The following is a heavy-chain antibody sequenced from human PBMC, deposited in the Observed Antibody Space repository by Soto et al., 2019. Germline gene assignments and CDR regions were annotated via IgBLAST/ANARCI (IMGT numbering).Heavy chain of an antibody. V-gene: IGHV1-8*01. Sequence: ASVKVSCKASGYTFTSHDIHWLRQASGQGLEWMGSINPYSGNTAFAPKFQDRIAMTRDTSITTAYMELNSLSSGDTAVYFCSSLSSMDVWGQGTTVTVS. CDR1: GYTFTSHD. CDR3: SSLSSMDV. CDR2: INPYSGNT. D-gene: IGHD6-6*01. J-gene: IGHJ6*02.